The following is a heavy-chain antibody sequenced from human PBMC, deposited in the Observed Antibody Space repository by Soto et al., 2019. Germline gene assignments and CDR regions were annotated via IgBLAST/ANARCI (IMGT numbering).Heavy chain of an antibody. Sequence: SETLSLICTVSGGSISSSNHFWGWIRQPPGKGLEWIGTIYYTGSTNYKPSLKSRVTISVDTSKNQFSLKLSSVTAADSAVYYCARRCNSASCDLFDPWGQGTLVPVSS. CDR1: GGSISSSNHF. D-gene: IGHD2-2*01. CDR3: ARRCNSASCDLFDP. CDR2: IYYTGST. V-gene: IGHV4-39*01. J-gene: IGHJ5*02.